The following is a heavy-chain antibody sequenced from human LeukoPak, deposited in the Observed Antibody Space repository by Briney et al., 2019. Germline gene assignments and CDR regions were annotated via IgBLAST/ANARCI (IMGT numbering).Heavy chain of an antibody. J-gene: IGHJ4*02. CDR3: AIEDSYYYGSGSYSILDY. Sequence: SETLSLTCAVYGGSFSGYYWSWIRQPPGKGLEWIGEINHSGSTNYNPSLKSRVTISVDTSKNQFSLKLSSVTAADTAVYYCAIEDSYYYGSGSYSILDYWGQGTLVTVSS. D-gene: IGHD3-10*01. CDR2: INHSGST. V-gene: IGHV4-34*01. CDR1: GGSFSGYY.